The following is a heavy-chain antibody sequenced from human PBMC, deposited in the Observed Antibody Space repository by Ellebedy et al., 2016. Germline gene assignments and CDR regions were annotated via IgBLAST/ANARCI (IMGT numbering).Heavy chain of an antibody. CDR3: ARDKYCSPSDCSAGSRFDS. J-gene: IGHJ5*01. CDR2: IKEDGSDE. D-gene: IGHD2-21*02. V-gene: IGHV3-7*01. Sequence: GESLKISCAASGFVFSDYWMSWVRQAPGKGLEWVANIKEDGSDENYVDSLRGRFRISRDNAQNSVNLQMDSLRAEDTAVYYCARDKYCSPSDCSAGSRFDSWGQGTLVIVSS. CDR1: GFVFSDYW.